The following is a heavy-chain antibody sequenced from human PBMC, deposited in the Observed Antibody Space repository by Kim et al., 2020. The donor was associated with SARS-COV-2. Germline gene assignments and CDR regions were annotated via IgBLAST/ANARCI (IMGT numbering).Heavy chain of an antibody. Sequence: YATAYGASVEGRFTISRDDSKNTAYLQMDSLKTEDTAVYYCSEQTRSVHDYWGQGTLVTVSS. D-gene: IGHD6-6*01. CDR3: SEQTRSVHDY. V-gene: IGHV3-73*01. J-gene: IGHJ4*02. CDR2: YAT.